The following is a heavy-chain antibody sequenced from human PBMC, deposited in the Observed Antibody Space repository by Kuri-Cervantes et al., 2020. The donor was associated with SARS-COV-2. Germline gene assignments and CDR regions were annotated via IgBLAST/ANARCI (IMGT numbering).Heavy chain of an antibody. V-gene: IGHV3-21*01. CDR1: GFTVSSNY. J-gene: IGHJ5*02. CDR3: AKSVPVWQQLPYNWFDP. CDR2: ISSSSSYI. Sequence: GGSLRLSCAASGFTVSSNYMSWVRQAPGKGLEWVSSISSSSSYIHYADSVEGRFTISRDNSKNTLYLQMNSLRAEDTAVYYCAKSVPVWQQLPYNWFDPWGQGTLVTVSS. D-gene: IGHD6-13*01.